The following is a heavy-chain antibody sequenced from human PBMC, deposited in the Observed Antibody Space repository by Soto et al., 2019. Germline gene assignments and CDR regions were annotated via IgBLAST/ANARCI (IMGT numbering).Heavy chain of an antibody. CDR2: INTDGIST. D-gene: IGHD3-16*01. V-gene: IGHV3-74*01. CDR3: VRSFGDGGP. J-gene: IGHJ5*02. Sequence: GGSLRLSCAATGFTFSTYSMKWVRQAPGKGLVWVSRINTDGISTNYADSVKGRFTISRDNAENTLYLQMNSLRVEDTAVYYCVRSFGDGGPWGQGTLVTVSS. CDR1: GFTFSTYS.